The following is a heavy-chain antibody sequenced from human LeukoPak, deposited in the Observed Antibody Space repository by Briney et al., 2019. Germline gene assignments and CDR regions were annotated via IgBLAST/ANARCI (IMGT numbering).Heavy chain of an antibody. Sequence: PSQTLSLICTVSGGSISSGDYYWSWIRQPPGKGLEWIGYIYYSGSTYYNPSLKSRVTISVDTSKNQFSLKLSSVTAADTAVYYCAREGVGELSFGFDPWGQGTLVTVSS. D-gene: IGHD3-10*01. CDR3: AREGVGELSFGFDP. J-gene: IGHJ5*02. CDR2: IYYSGST. CDR1: GGSISSGDYY. V-gene: IGHV4-30-4*01.